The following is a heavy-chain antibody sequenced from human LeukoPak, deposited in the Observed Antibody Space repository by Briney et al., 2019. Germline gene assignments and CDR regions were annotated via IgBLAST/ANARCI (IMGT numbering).Heavy chain of an antibody. CDR3: TRIIVEVPGVSDYCDY. J-gene: IGHJ4*02. Sequence: GGSLRLSCAASGFTFSSHWMYWVRQAPGKGLEWVANIKPDGSERFYVDSVKGRFTISRDNAKNSLYLQMNSLRAEDTAVYYCTRIIVEVPGVSDYCDYWGPGTLVTDSS. CDR1: GFTFSSHW. D-gene: IGHD2-2*01. CDR2: IKPDGSER. V-gene: IGHV3-7*05.